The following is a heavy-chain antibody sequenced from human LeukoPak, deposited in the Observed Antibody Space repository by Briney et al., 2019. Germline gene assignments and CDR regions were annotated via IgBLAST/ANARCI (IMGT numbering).Heavy chain of an antibody. CDR2: IGYRGGSI. CDR3: AASATGGAFDI. D-gene: IGHD2-15*01. Sequence: GGSLRLSCAASGFTFSNYAMSWVRQAPGKGLEWVSIIGYRGGSIYYAYSVQGRFTISRDSSKNTLSLQMNGLRPEDTAVYYCAASATGGAFDIWGQGTMVTVSS. J-gene: IGHJ3*02. CDR1: GFTFSNYA. V-gene: IGHV3-23*01.